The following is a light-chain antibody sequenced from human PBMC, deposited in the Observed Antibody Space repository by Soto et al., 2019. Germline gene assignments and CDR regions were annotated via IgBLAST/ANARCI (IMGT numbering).Light chain of an antibody. Sequence: HSALTQPRSVSGSPGQSVTISCTGTSSDVGGFNYVSWYQQHPGKAPKLMIYDVSKRPSGVPDRFSGSKSGNTASLTISGLQAEDEADYYCCSYAGGYILYVFGTGTKLTVL. V-gene: IGLV2-11*01. CDR2: DVS. CDR3: CSYAGGYILYV. CDR1: SSDVGGFNY. J-gene: IGLJ1*01.